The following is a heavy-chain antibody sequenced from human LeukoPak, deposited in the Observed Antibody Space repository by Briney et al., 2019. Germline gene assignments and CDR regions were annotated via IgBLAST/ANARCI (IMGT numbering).Heavy chain of an antibody. D-gene: IGHD5-18*01. J-gene: IGHJ5*02. CDR3: ARGELWFINWFDP. CDR2: IHYSGST. V-gene: IGHV4-59*12. Sequence: SETLSLTCTVSGGSISSYYWSWIRQPPGKGLEWIGYIHYSGSTNYNPSLKSRVTISVDTSKNQFSLKLSSVTAADTAVYYCARGELWFINWFDPWGQGTLVTVSS. CDR1: GGSISSYY.